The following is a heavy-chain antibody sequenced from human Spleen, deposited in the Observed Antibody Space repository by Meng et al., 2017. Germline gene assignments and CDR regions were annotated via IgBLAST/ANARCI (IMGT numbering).Heavy chain of an antibody. V-gene: IGHV4-39*07. D-gene: IGHD3-10*01. J-gene: IGHJ5*02. CDR2: IYNSGKS. CDR1: GGSISSSNYY. Sequence: SETLSLTCAVSGGSISSSNYYWGWLRQPPGKGLEWIGSIYNSGKSYYNPSLKSRVTISVETSTNQFSLKVSSVTAADTAVYYCATGDTNGYNGRGLDPWGQGTLVTVSS. CDR3: ATGDTNGYNGRGLDP.